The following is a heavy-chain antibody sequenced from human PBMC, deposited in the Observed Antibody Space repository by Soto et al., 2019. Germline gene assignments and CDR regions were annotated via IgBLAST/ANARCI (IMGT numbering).Heavy chain of an antibody. Sequence: SVTMSLTCTVSDGSITSSSYYWGWIRQPPGKGLEWIGNIYYSGSTYYNPSLKSRVTISVDTSKNQFSLKLSSVTAADTAVYYCMLGSGWKDFDYWGQGTLVTVSS. CDR1: DGSITSSSYY. D-gene: IGHD3-22*01. CDR2: IYYSGST. J-gene: IGHJ4*02. V-gene: IGHV4-39*01. CDR3: MLGSGWKDFDY.